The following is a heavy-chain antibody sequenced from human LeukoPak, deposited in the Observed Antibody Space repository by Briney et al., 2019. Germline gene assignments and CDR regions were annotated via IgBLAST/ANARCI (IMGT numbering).Heavy chain of an antibody. D-gene: IGHD6-13*01. V-gene: IGHV1-2*02. CDR3: ARFRITAATTY. J-gene: IGHJ4*02. Sequence: ASVKVSCKASGYTFTGYYMHWVRQAPGQGLEWMGWINANSGGTNYAQKFQGRVTMTRDTSISTAYMELSSLRSDDTAVYYCARFRITAATTYWSQGTLVTVSS. CDR1: GYTFTGYY. CDR2: INANSGGT.